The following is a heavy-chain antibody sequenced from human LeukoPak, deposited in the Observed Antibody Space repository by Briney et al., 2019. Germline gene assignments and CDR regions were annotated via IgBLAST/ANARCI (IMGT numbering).Heavy chain of an antibody. J-gene: IGHJ4*02. CDR1: GNSISNYA. D-gene: IGHD3-9*01. V-gene: IGHV1-69*13. CDR2: IIPIFGTA. CDR3: ARSKALRLDDIYY. Sequence: SVKVSCKASGNSISNYAVSWVRQAPGQGLEWMGGIIPIFGTANYAQKFQGRVTITADESTSTAYMELSSLRSEDTAVYYCARSKALRLDDIYYWGQGTLVTVSS.